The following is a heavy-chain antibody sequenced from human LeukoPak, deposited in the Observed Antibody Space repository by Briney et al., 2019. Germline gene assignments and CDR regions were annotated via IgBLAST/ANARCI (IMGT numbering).Heavy chain of an antibody. J-gene: IGHJ5*02. CDR1: GFNFDRYT. V-gene: IGHV3-43*01. CDR2: INRNGGHT. Sequence: GGSLRLSCAASGFNFDRYTMHWVRHTAGRGLEWVSFINRNGGHTWYADSLKGRFTISRDNRQDSLYLQMNSLKTEDTAVYYCTTLKAQWLVAPDNWFDPWGQGTLVTVSS. CDR3: TTLKAQWLVAPDNWFDP. D-gene: IGHD6-19*01.